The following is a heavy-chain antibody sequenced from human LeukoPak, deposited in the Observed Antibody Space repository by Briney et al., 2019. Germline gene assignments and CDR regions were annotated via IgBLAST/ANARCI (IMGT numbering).Heavy chain of an antibody. D-gene: IGHD6-6*01. V-gene: IGHV3-23*01. Sequence: GGSLRLSCAASGFPFNNYAMSWARQAPGKGLEWVSRISSTGGGTYYADSVKGRFTISRDNSKNTLLLQMNSLRAEDAAVYYCARQPIEYSSSSGNYYYYYMDVWGKGTTVTVSS. CDR3: ARQPIEYSSSSGNYYYYYMDV. CDR1: GFPFNNYA. CDR2: ISSTGGGT. J-gene: IGHJ6*03.